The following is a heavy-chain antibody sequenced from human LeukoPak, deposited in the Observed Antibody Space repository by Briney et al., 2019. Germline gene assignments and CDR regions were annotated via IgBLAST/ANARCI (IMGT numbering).Heavy chain of an antibody. D-gene: IGHD2-2*02. CDR1: GFTFSSYA. CDR3: AKESPAPYCSSTSCYTGYMDV. Sequence: GGSLRLSCAASGFTFSSYAMSWVRQAPGKGLEWVSVISGSGGSTYYADSVKGRFTISRDNSKNTLYLQMNSLRAEDTAVYYCAKESPAPYCSSTSCYTGYMDVWGKGTTVTVSS. J-gene: IGHJ6*03. CDR2: ISGSGGST. V-gene: IGHV3-23*01.